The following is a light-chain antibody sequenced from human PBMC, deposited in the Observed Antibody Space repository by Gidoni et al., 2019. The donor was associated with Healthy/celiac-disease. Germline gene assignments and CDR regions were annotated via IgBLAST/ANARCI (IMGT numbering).Light chain of an antibody. J-gene: IGKJ5*01. Sequence: EIVLTQSPATLSLSPGERATLSCRASQSVNSYLAWYQQKPGQAPRLLIYDASNRATGIPARFSGSGSGTDFTLTISSLEPEDFAVYYRQSAITFGQGTRLEIK. V-gene: IGKV3-11*01. CDR3: QSAIT. CDR1: QSVNSY. CDR2: DAS.